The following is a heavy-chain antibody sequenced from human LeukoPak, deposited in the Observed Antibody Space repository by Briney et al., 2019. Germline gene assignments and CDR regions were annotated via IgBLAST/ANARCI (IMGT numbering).Heavy chain of an antibody. CDR2: IKQDGSEK. Sequence: GGSLRLSCAASGFTFSSYWMSWVRQAPGKGLEGVANIKQDGSEKYYVDSVKGRFTISRDNAKNSLYLQMNSLRAEDTAVYYCARERRQQLPPAYYYYYYMDVWGKGTTVTVSS. D-gene: IGHD6-13*01. CDR3: ARERRQQLPPAYYYYYYMDV. V-gene: IGHV3-7*01. J-gene: IGHJ6*03. CDR1: GFTFSSYW.